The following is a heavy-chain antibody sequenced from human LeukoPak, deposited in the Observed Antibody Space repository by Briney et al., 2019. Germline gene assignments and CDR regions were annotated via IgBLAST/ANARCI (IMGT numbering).Heavy chain of an antibody. CDR3: AKDAQRGFDYSNSLEY. V-gene: IGHV3-33*06. J-gene: IGHJ4*02. Sequence: SGGSLRLSCAAFGFTYSHYGMHWVRQFPGKGREWVAVIWSDGTEKYYGDAVKGRFTISRDNSMKTLYLQMNSLRGDDTAVYYCAKDAQRGFDYSNSLEYWGQGTLVTVSS. D-gene: IGHD4-11*01. CDR2: IWSDGTEK. CDR1: GFTYSHYG.